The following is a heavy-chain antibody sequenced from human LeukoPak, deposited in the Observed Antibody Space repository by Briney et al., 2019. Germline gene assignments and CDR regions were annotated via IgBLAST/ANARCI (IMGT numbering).Heavy chain of an antibody. D-gene: IGHD2-15*01. V-gene: IGHV3-33*01. Sequence: GRSLRLSCAASGFTFSSYGMPWVRQAPGKGLEWVAVIWYDGSNKYYADSVKGRFTISRDNSKNTLYLQMNSLRAEDTAVYYCARAPPPYCSGGSCWDYYYYGMDVWGQGTTVTVSS. CDR1: GFTFSSYG. CDR3: ARAPPPYCSGGSCWDYYYYGMDV. CDR2: IWYDGSNK. J-gene: IGHJ6*02.